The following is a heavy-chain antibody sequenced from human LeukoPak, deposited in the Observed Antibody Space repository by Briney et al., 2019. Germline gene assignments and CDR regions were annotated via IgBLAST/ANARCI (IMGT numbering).Heavy chain of an antibody. V-gene: IGHV3-72*01. D-gene: IGHD3-3*01. CDR2: IRNKANTYIT. CDR1: GFTFSDHY. CDR3: AKHIYGVVSIQQ. J-gene: IGHJ1*01. Sequence: PGGSLRLSCAASGFTFSDHYMDWVRQAPGKGLEWVGRIRNKANTYITKYAASVKGRFTISRDDSKNSLFLQMNSLKAEDTAVYYCAKHIYGVVSIQQWGQGTLVTVSS.